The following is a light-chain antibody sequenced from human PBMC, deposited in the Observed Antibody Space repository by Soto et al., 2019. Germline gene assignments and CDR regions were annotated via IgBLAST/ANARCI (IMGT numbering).Light chain of an antibody. Sequence: AIQMTQSPSSLSASVGGRFTITFRASQGIRNDLGWYQQKPGKAPKLLIYAASSLQSGVPSRFSGSGSGTDFTLTISSLQPEDFATYYCLQDYNYPWTFGQGTKVDIK. CDR3: LQDYNYPWT. CDR2: AAS. J-gene: IGKJ1*01. V-gene: IGKV1-6*01. CDR1: QGIRND.